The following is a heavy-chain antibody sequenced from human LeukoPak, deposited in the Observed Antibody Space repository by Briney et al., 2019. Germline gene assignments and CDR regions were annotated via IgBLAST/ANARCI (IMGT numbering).Heavy chain of an antibody. D-gene: IGHD3-22*01. CDR2: IIPIFGTA. J-gene: IGHJ1*01. CDR1: GGTFSSYA. CDR3: ASRYCYDSSGYSPTGYFQH. Sequence: SVKVSCKASGGTFSSYAISWVRQAPGQGLEWMGGIIPIFGTANYAQKFQGRVTITTDESTSTAYMELSSLRSEDTAVYYCASRYCYDSSGYSPTGYFQHWGQGTLVTVSS. V-gene: IGHV1-69*05.